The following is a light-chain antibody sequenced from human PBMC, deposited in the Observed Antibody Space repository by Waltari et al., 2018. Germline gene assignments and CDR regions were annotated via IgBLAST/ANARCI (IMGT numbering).Light chain of an antibody. V-gene: IGKV3-15*01. CDR3: QQYNNWPRT. CDR2: GAS. Sequence: EIVMTQSPATLSVSPGERATLSCRASQSVNSNLAWYQQKPGQAPRLLIYGASTRATGFPARFSGSWSGTECTLTISSLQSEDFAVYYCQQYNNWPRTFGQGTKVEIK. J-gene: IGKJ1*01. CDR1: QSVNSN.